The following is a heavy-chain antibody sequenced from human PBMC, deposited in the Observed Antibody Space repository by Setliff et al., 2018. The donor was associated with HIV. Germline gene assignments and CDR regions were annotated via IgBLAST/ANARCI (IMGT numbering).Heavy chain of an antibody. Sequence: SETLSLTCAVYGGSFSGYYWSWIRQPPGKGLEWIGEIIHTGSTNYNPSLKSRVTISVDTSKNQFSLKLSSVTAADTAVYYCARDFKRYNSPCRFDPWGQGTLVTVS. J-gene: IGHJ5*02. CDR3: ARDFKRYNSPCRFDP. CDR2: IIHTGST. CDR1: GGSFSGYY. V-gene: IGHV4-34*12. D-gene: IGHD6-13*01.